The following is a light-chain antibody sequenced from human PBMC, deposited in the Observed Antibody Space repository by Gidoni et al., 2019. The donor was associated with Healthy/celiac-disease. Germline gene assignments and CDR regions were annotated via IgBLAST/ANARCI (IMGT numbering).Light chain of an antibody. CDR2: GAS. J-gene: IGKJ2*04. CDR3: QQYVPCS. V-gene: IGKV3-20*01. CDR1: QSVSSSY. Sequence: EIVLTQSPGTLSLSPGERATLSCRASQSVSSSYLAWYQQKSGQAPRLLIYGASSRATGIPDRFSGSGSGTDFTLTISRLEPEDFAVYYCQQYVPCSFGQGTKLEIK.